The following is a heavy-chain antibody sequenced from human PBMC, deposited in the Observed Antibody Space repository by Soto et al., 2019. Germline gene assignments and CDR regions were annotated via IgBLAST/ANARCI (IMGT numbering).Heavy chain of an antibody. CDR2: ISGSGGST. D-gene: IGHD1-26*01. J-gene: IGHJ4*02. CDR1: GFTFSSYA. CDR3: AKVMSSGGGVIVGAIFDY. Sequence: PGGSLRLSCAASGFTFSSYAMSWVRQAPGKGLEWVSAISGSGGSTYYADSVKGRFTISRDNSKNTLYLQMNSLRAEDTAVYYCAKVMSSGGGVIVGAIFDYWGQGTLVTVSS. V-gene: IGHV3-23*01.